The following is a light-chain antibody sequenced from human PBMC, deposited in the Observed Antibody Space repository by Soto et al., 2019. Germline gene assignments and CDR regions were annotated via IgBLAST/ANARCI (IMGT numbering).Light chain of an antibody. CDR3: SSYTTSTTVV. Sequence: QSALTQPASVSGSPGQSITISCTGTSSDVGNYNYVSWYQQHPGKAPKLMIHQVSNRPSGVSNRFSGSKSGNTASLTISGLQAEDEADYYCSSYTTSTTVVFGEGTKLTVL. V-gene: IGLV2-14*01. J-gene: IGLJ2*01. CDR1: SSDVGNYNY. CDR2: QVS.